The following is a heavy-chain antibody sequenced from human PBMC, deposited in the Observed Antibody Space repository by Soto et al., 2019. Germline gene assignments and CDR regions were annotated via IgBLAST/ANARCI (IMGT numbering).Heavy chain of an antibody. CDR3: ARGGVTMVRGAITKHYYYYYGMDV. CDR2: INHSGSI. D-gene: IGHD3-10*01. Sequence: SETLSLTCAVYGGSFSGYYWSWIRQPPGKGLEWIGEINHSGSINYNPSLKSRVTISVDTSKNQFSLKLSSVTAADTAVYYCARGGVTMVRGAITKHYYYYYGMDVWGQGTTVTVSS. V-gene: IGHV4-34*01. CDR1: GGSFSGYY. J-gene: IGHJ6*02.